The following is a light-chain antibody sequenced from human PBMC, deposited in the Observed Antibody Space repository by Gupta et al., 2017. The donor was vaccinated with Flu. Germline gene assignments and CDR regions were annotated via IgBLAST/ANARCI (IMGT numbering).Light chain of an antibody. Sequence: SGDNLGNKYACWYQQKSGQSPVLVIYQDGKRPSGIPERFSGSSSGNTATLTITGTQAVDEADYYCQAWDRNTDYVFGAGTKVTVL. V-gene: IGLV3-1*01. CDR1: NLGNKY. CDR2: QDG. CDR3: QAWDRNTDYV. J-gene: IGLJ1*01.